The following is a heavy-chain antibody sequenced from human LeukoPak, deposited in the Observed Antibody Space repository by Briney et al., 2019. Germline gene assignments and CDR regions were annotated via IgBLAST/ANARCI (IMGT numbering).Heavy chain of an antibody. Sequence: GGSLRLSCAASGFTVSSNYMSWVRQAPGKGLEWVSVIYSGGSTYYADSVKGRFTISRDNSKNTLYLQMNSLGAEDTAVYYCARDSDHCSGGSCYSGWFDPWGQGTLVTVSS. D-gene: IGHD2-15*01. V-gene: IGHV3-53*01. J-gene: IGHJ5*02. CDR2: IYSGGST. CDR3: ARDSDHCSGGSCYSGWFDP. CDR1: GFTVSSNY.